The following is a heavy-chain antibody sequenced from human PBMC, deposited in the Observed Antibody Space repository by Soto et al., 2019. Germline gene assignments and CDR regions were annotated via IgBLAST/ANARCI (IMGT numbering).Heavy chain of an antibody. CDR3: AIGDKWFDP. Sequence: SETLSLTCAVYGGSFSGFHWSWIRQPPGKGLEWIGEINHSGSTNYNPSLKSRVTISLDTSKKQVSLKLRSVTAADTAVFYCAIGDKWFDPWGQGTLVTVSS. J-gene: IGHJ5*02. V-gene: IGHV4-34*01. CDR1: GGSFSGFH. CDR2: INHSGST.